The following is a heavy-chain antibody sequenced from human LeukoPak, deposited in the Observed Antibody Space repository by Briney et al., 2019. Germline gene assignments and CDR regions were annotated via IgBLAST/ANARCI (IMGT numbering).Heavy chain of an antibody. CDR2: ISSSSSYI. V-gene: IGHV3-21*01. CDR1: GFTFSSYS. CDR3: ARELRGIQLWYFDY. Sequence: GGSLRLSCAASGFTFSSYSMNWVRQPPGKGLEWVSSISSSSSYIYYADSVKGRFTISRDNAKNSLYLQMNSLRAEDTAVYYCARELRGIQLWYFDYWGQGTLVTVSS. D-gene: IGHD5-18*01. J-gene: IGHJ4*02.